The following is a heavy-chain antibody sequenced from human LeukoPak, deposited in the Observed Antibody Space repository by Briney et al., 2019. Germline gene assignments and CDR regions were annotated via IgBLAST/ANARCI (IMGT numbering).Heavy chain of an antibody. CDR3: AKDTSTVTNVGWFDP. Sequence: ASVKVSCKASGYTFTTYGITWVRQAPGQGLEWMGWISAYSGITNYALNLQGRVTMTTDTSTGTAYMELRSLRSDDTALYYCAKDTSTVTNVGWFDPWGQGTLVTVSS. V-gene: IGHV1-18*01. D-gene: IGHD4-11*01. CDR1: GYTFTTYG. CDR2: ISAYSGIT. J-gene: IGHJ5*02.